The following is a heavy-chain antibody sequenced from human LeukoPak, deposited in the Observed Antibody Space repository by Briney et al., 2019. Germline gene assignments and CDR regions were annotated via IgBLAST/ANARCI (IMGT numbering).Heavy chain of an antibody. Sequence: GGSLRLSCAASGFTFSSYAMSWVRQAPGKGLEWVANIKQDGSEKYYVDSVKGRFTISRDNAKNSLYLQMNSLRAEDTAVCYCARDQRYCSSSSCPWEPFDYWGQGTLVTVSS. J-gene: IGHJ4*02. CDR2: IKQDGSEK. V-gene: IGHV3-7*05. D-gene: IGHD2-2*01. CDR1: GFTFSSYA. CDR3: ARDQRYCSSSSCPWEPFDY.